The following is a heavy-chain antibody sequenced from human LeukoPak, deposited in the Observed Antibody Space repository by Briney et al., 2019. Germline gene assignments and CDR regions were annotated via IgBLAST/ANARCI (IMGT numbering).Heavy chain of an antibody. Sequence: SETLSLTCAAYGGSFSGYYWSWIRQPPGKGLEWIGYIYYSGSTNYNPSLKSRVTISVDTSKNQFSLKLSSVTAADTAVYYCARARIQLWSDAFDIWGQGTMVTVSS. V-gene: IGHV4-59*01. D-gene: IGHD5-18*01. CDR3: ARARIQLWSDAFDI. CDR1: GGSFSGYY. CDR2: IYYSGST. J-gene: IGHJ3*02.